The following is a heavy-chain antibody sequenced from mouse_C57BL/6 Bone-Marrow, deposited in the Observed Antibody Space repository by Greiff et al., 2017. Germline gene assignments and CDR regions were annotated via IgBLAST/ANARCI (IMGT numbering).Heavy chain of an antibody. D-gene: IGHD3-2*02. CDR3: ARSAQATEWFAY. CDR2: IYPGAGDT. CDR1: GYAFSSSW. J-gene: IGHJ3*01. V-gene: IGHV1-82*01. Sequence: QVQLQQSGPELVKPGASVKISCKASGYAFSSSWMNWVKQRPGKGLDWIGRIYPGAGDTNYTGKFKGKATLTSDKSSSTASMQLSSLTSEDAAVYFFARSAQATEWFAYWGQGTLVTVSA.